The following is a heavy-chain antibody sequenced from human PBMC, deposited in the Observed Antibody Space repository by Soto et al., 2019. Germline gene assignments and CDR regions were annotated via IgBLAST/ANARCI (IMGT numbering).Heavy chain of an antibody. J-gene: IGHJ6*02. V-gene: IGHV3-48*02. Sequence: GGSLRLSCAASGFTFSSYSMNWVRQAPGKGLEWVSYISSSSSTIYYADSVKGRFTISRDNAKNSLYLQMKSLRDEDTAVYYCARGIVVVPAAISNYGMDVWGQGTTVTVSS. CDR2: ISSSSSTI. CDR3: ARGIVVVPAAISNYGMDV. D-gene: IGHD2-2*01. CDR1: GFTFSSYS.